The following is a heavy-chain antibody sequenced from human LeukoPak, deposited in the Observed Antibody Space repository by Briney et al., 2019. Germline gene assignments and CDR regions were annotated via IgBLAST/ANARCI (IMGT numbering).Heavy chain of an antibody. CDR2: INPNSGGT. D-gene: IGHD2-15*01. V-gene: IGHV1-2*02. CDR3: ARSYCSGGSCYLMGNDY. CDR1: GYTFTGYY. Sequence: ASVKVSCKASGYTFTGYYMHWARQAPGQGLEWMGWINPNSGGTNYAQKFQGRVTMTRDTSISTAYMELSRLRSDDTAVYYCARSYCSGGSCYLMGNDYWGQGTLVTVSS. J-gene: IGHJ4*02.